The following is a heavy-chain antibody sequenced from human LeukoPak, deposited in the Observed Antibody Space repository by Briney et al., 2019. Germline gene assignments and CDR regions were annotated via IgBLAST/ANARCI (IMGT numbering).Heavy chain of an antibody. Sequence: ASVKVSCKASGYTFTSYGISWVRQAPGQGLEWMGWISAYNGNTNYAQKFQGRVTMTTDTSTSTAFMELRSLRSDDTAVYYCARADIRAIASSGWYGFDYWGQGTLVIVSS. CDR2: ISAYNGNT. CDR3: ARADIRAIASSGWYGFDY. V-gene: IGHV1-18*01. D-gene: IGHD6-19*01. CDR1: GYTFTSYG. J-gene: IGHJ4*02.